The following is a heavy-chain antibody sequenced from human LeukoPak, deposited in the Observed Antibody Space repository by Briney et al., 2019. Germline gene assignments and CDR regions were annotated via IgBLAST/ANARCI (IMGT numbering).Heavy chain of an antibody. J-gene: IGHJ4*02. Sequence: GGSLRLSCAASGFTFSSYAMSWVRQPPGKGLEWVANINEDGSYKYHADSVKGRLTISRDNAKNSLYLQMNSLRAEDTAVYYCARDATRGGDNDYWGQGTRVIVSS. D-gene: IGHD2-21*02. CDR3: ARDATRGGDNDY. CDR1: GFTFSSYA. V-gene: IGHV3-7*01. CDR2: INEDGSYK.